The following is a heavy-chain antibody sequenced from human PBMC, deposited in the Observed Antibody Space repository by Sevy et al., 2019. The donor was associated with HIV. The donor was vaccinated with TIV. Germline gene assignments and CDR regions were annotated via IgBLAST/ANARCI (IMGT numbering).Heavy chain of an antibody. Sequence: GGSLRLSCAASGFTFSSYGMHWVRQAPGKGLEWVAVIWYDGINRYYADSVKGGFTISSDNSKNTLYLQMNSLRSEDTSVYYCARDNLLPIMVSMVRGALSYYFDYWCQGTLVTVSS. D-gene: IGHD3-10*01. CDR3: ARDNLLPIMVSMVRGALSYYFDY. CDR2: IWYDGINR. CDR1: GFTFSSYG. V-gene: IGHV3-33*01. J-gene: IGHJ4*02.